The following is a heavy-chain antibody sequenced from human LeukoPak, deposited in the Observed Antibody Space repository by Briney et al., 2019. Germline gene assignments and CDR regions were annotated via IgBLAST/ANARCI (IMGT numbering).Heavy chain of an antibody. CDR2: IYYSGST. CDR3: ARYCSSTSCYISAFDI. D-gene: IGHD2-2*02. J-gene: IGHJ3*02. Sequence: PSETLSLTCTVSGGSIGTYYWSWIRQPPGKGLEWIGYIYYSGSTNYNPSLKSRVTISVDTSKNQFSLKLSSVTAADTAVYYCARYCSSTSCYISAFDIWGQGTMVTVSS. CDR1: GGSIGTYY. V-gene: IGHV4-59*01.